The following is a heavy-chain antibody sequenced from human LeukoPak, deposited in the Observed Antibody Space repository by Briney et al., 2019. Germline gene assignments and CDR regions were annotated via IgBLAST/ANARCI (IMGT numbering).Heavy chain of an antibody. Sequence: SETLSLTCTVSGGSISSYYWSWIRQPAGKGLEWIGRIYTSGSTNYNPSLKSRVTMSVDTSKNQFSLKLSSVTAADTAVYHCARGGVVPAAPYYYYYFYMDVWGKGTTVTVSS. CDR3: ARGGVVPAAPYYYYYFYMDV. D-gene: IGHD2-2*01. CDR2: IYTSGST. V-gene: IGHV4-4*07. CDR1: GGSISSYY. J-gene: IGHJ6*03.